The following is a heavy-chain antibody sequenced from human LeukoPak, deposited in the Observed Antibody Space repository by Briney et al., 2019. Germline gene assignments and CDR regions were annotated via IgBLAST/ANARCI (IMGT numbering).Heavy chain of an antibody. CDR2: INHSGST. V-gene: IGHV4-34*01. CDR3: ARGYRVPAASNWFDP. CDR1: GGSFSDYY. Sequence: PSETLSLTCAVYGGSFSDYYWSWIRLPPGKGLEWIGEINHSGSTNYNPSLKSRVTISVDTSKNQFPLKLSSVTAADTAVYYCARGYRVPAASNWFDPWGQGTLVTVSS. D-gene: IGHD2-2*01. J-gene: IGHJ5*02.